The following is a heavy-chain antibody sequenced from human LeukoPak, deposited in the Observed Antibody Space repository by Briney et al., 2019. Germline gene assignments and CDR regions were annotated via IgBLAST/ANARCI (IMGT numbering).Heavy chain of an antibody. CDR1: GFTFSSYS. J-gene: IGHJ4*02. V-gene: IGHV3-21*01. Sequence: PGGSLRLSCAASGFTFSSYSMNWVRQAPGKGLEWASSISSSSSYIYYADSVKGRFTISRDNAKNSLYLQMNSLRAEDTAVYYCAREEEIIVVVPAAIDYWGQGTLVTVSS. D-gene: IGHD2-2*01. CDR2: ISSSSSYI. CDR3: AREEEIIVVVPAAIDY.